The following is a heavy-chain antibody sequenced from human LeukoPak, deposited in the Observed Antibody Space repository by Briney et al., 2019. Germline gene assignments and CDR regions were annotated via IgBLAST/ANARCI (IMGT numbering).Heavy chain of an antibody. CDR2: IYHSGST. CDR3: ARVGHYFYGSGSFLGGFDY. J-gene: IGHJ4*02. Sequence: KPSETLSLTCTVSGDSISSGDYSWNWIRQPPGNDLEWIGYIYHSGSTYYSPSLESRVTMSVDRSKNQFSLKLSSVTAADTAVYYCARVGHYFYGSGSFLGGFDYWGQGSLVTVSS. D-gene: IGHD3-10*01. CDR1: GDSISSGDYS. V-gene: IGHV4-30-2*01.